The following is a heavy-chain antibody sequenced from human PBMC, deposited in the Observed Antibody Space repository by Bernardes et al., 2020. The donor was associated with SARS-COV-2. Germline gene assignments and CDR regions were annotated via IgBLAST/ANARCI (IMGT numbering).Heavy chain of an antibody. Sequence: GGSLRLSCAGSCYRFNRFWMSWVRQAPGKGLEWVANIKQDGSEKYYVDSVKGRFTISRDNAKNSLYLQMNSLRAEDTAVYYCARDAVAVAGTSYYYGMDVWGQGTTVTVSS. CDR2: IKQDGSEK. V-gene: IGHV3-7*03. D-gene: IGHD6-19*01. J-gene: IGHJ6*02. CDR3: ARDAVAVAGTSYYYGMDV. CDR1: CYRFNRFW.